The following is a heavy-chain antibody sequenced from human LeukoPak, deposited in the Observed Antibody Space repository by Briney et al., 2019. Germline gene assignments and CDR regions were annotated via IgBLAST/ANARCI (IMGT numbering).Heavy chain of an antibody. J-gene: IGHJ4*02. Sequence: PGRSLSLSCAASGFTLSSYAMHWVHQAPGKGLEWVAVISYDGSNKYYADSVKGRFTISRDNSKNTLYLQMNSLRAEDTAVYYCARDRDVDIVSTITGTFDYWGQGTLVTVSS. CDR3: ARDRDVDIVSTITGTFDY. CDR1: GFTLSSYA. D-gene: IGHD5/OR15-5a*01. CDR2: ISYDGSNK. V-gene: IGHV3-30*01.